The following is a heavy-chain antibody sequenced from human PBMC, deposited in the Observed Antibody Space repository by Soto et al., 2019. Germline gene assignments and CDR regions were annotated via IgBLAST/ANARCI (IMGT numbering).Heavy chain of an antibody. CDR3: LTDPDEYETF. Sequence: EQQLVESGGGLVKPGESLRLSCAVSGITFVNAWMSWDRQAPGKGLEWVARIKRTANAEAPDYAAPVKRRFIISRDDSWNMLYLQMYDLKAEDTALYYYLTDPDEYETFWGQGTLVNVSS. D-gene: IGHD3-3*01. CDR2: IKRTANAEAP. V-gene: IGHV3-15*01. CDR1: GITFVNAW. J-gene: IGHJ4*02.